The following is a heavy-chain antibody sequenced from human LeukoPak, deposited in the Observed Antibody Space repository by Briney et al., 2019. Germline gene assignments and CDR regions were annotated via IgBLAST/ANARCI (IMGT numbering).Heavy chain of an antibody. Sequence: SETLSLTCTVSGGSISSYYWSWIRQPPGKGLEWIGYIYYSGSTNYNPSLKSRVTISVDTSENQFSLKVSSVTAADTAVYYCAREGPGGFDPWGQGTLVTVSS. J-gene: IGHJ5*02. D-gene: IGHD3-10*01. CDR1: GGSISSYY. V-gene: IGHV4-59*01. CDR3: AREGPGGFDP. CDR2: IYYSGST.